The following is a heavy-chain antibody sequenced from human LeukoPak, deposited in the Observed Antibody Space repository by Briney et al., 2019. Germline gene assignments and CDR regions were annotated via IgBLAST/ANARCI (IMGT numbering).Heavy chain of an antibody. CDR3: ARDSYYGSGSYYIGDY. J-gene: IGHJ4*02. Sequence: GGSLRLSCAASGIAVSDNYMGWVRQAPGKGLEWVSVISSDGKTDHADSVKGRFTISRDNSKNTVSLQMNILRAEDTAVYYCARDSYYGSGSYYIGDYWGQGTLVTVSS. D-gene: IGHD3-10*01. CDR2: ISSDGKT. V-gene: IGHV3-66*01. CDR1: GIAVSDNY.